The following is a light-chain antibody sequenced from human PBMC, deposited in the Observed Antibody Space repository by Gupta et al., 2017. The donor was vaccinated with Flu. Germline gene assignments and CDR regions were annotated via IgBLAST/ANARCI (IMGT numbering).Light chain of an antibody. V-gene: IGLV3-21*02. CDR3: QVWETSSDSPWV. J-gene: IGLJ3*02. CDR1: NIGAKV. CDR2: DNN. Sequence: SSELTQPPSVSVAPGETARLTCGGRNIGAKVVHWFQQKPGQAPVVVVHDNNDRHSGSPERFSGSTSGTTATLTIKTVDAGEEADYYCQVWETSSDSPWVFGGGTKLTVL.